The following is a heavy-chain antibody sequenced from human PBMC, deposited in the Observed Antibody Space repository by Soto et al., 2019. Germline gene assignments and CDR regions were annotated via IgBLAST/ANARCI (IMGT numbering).Heavy chain of an antibody. CDR3: ARDGVAAGNINFDY. V-gene: IGHV1-3*01. Sequence: QVHLVQSGAEVKKPGASVKVSCKASGYMFTKSAMHWVRQAPGQRLEWMGWISGDSGNTKYSPKLQDRVTITRDTYASTAYMELSSLRSEDTALYYCARDGVAAGNINFDYWGQGTLVTVSS. CDR1: GYMFTKSA. CDR2: ISGDSGNT. J-gene: IGHJ4*01. D-gene: IGHD6-19*01.